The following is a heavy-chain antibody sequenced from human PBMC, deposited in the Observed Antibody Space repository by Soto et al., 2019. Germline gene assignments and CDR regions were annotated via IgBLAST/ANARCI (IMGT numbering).Heavy chain of an antibody. CDR2: IYYSGST. CDR3: ARVSRDIVATIVDY. D-gene: IGHD5-12*01. Sequence: SETLSLTCTVSGGSISSVGYYWSWIRQHPGKGLEWIGYIYYSGSTYYNPSLKSRVTISVDTSKNQFSLKLSSVTAADTAVYYCARVSRDIVATIVDYWGQGTLVTVPQ. CDR1: GGSISSVGYY. V-gene: IGHV4-31*03. J-gene: IGHJ4*02.